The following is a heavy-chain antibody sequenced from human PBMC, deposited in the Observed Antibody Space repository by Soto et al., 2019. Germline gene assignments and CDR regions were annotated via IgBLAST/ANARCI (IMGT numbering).Heavy chain of an antibody. J-gene: IGHJ6*02. CDR3: ARSYYGSGSYWFYGMDV. D-gene: IGHD3-10*01. CDR2: IIPSFATG. Sequence: QVQLVQSGAEVKKPGSSVKVSCKASGGTFGNSAISWVRQAPGQGLEWMGGIIPSFATGNSAPEFQGRHTITADKSTTTAYMELSSLRSEDTAVYYCARSYYGSGSYWFYGMDVWGQGTTVTVSS. CDR1: GGTFGNSA. V-gene: IGHV1-69*06.